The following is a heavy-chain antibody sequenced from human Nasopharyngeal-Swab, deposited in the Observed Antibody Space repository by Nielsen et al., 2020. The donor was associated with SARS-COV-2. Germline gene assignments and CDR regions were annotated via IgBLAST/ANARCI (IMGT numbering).Heavy chain of an antibody. CDR1: VGPIRSSSYY. Sequence: LTRTWKDPVGPIRSSSYYWGWIRQPPGKGLEWIGSIYYSGSTYYNPSLKSRVTISVDTSKNQFSLKLSSVTAADTAVYYCARPYYDSSGYDAWFDPWGQGTLVTVSS. J-gene: IGHJ5*02. V-gene: IGHV4-39*01. D-gene: IGHD3-22*01. CDR3: ARPYYDSSGYDAWFDP. CDR2: IYYSGST.